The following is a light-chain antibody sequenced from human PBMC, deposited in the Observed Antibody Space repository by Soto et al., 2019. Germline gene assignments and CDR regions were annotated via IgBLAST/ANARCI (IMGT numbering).Light chain of an antibody. CDR3: QQYGSSPLT. CDR1: QSVSSY. Sequence: EIVLTQSPATLSLSPGARATLSCRASQSVSSYLAWYQQKPGQAPRLLIYDASNRATGIPARFSGSGSGTDFTLTISSLEPEDFAVYYCQQYGSSPLTFGPGTKVDI. CDR2: DAS. J-gene: IGKJ3*01. V-gene: IGKV3-11*01.